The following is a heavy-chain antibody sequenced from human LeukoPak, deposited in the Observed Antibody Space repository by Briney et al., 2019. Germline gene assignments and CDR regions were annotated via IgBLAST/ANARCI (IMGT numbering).Heavy chain of an antibody. CDR1: GYTFTGYY. J-gene: IGHJ6*02. CDR2: INPNSGGT. Sequence: ASVKVSCKASGYTFTGYYMHWVRQAPGQGLEWMGWINPNSGGTNYAQKFQGRVTMTRDTSISTAYMELSRLRSDDTAVYYRARIRTSDFLERVSLGVHYYYGMDVWGQGTTVTVSS. V-gene: IGHV1-2*02. D-gene: IGHD1-1*01. CDR3: ARIRTSDFLERVSLGVHYYYGMDV.